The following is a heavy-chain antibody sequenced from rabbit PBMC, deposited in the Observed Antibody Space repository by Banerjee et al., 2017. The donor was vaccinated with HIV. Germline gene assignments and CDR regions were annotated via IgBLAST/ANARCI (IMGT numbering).Heavy chain of an antibody. D-gene: IGHD4-1*01. CDR3: ARDLAGVIGWNFNF. Sequence: QEQLEESGGDLVKPEGSLTLTCTASGFSFSNKYVMCWVRQAPGKGLEWIACIDGGSSGTTYYASWAKGRFSISKTSSTTVTLQMTSLTAADTATYFCARDLAGVIGWNFNFWGPGTLVTVS. V-gene: IGHV1S45*01. CDR1: GFSFSNKYV. J-gene: IGHJ4*01. CDR2: IDGGSSGTT.